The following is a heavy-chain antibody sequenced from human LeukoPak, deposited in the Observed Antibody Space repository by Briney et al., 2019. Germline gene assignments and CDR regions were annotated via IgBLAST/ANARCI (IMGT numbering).Heavy chain of an antibody. CDR3: ASSRGPIAALDY. CDR1: GGSISSYY. J-gene: IGHJ4*02. CDR2: IFYTGST. D-gene: IGHD6-13*01. V-gene: IGHV4-59*01. Sequence: TSETLSLTCTVSGGSISSYYWSWIRQPPGKGLEWIGYIFYTGSTNYNPSLKSRVTISVLTSKNRFSLKLSSVTAADTAVYYCASSRGPIAALDYWGQGTLVTVSS.